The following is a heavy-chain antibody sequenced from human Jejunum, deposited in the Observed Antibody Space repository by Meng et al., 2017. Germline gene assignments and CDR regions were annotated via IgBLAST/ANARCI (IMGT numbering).Heavy chain of an antibody. CDR1: GYTFIDHF. D-gene: IGHD3-10*01. CDR2: INPNSGDT. J-gene: IGHJ4*02. V-gene: IGHV1-2*06. CDR3: ARQGRPGGGSGPTFDY. Sequence: VRLGRAGAEGKKPGASGKVSCKASGYTFIDHFMHWVRQAPGQGLEWMGRINPNSGDTDLAQKFLDRVTMTRDTSITTAYMELSSLTSDDTAVYFCARQGRPGGGSGPTFDYWGQGSLVTVSS.